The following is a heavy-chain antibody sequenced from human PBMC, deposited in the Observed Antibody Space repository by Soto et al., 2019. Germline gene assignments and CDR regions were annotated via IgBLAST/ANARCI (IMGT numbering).Heavy chain of an antibody. CDR2: ITGSGDRT. CDR1: GFIFSTNA. J-gene: IGHJ3*01. CDR3: AKDGDDTRPPDSFDV. Sequence: GGSLRLSCAASGFIFSTNAMSWVRQAPGRGLEWVSSITGSGDRTKYADSVKGRFTMSRDNSKNTIYLQMNSLRAEDTAIYYCAKDGDDTRPPDSFDVWGQGTMVTVS. V-gene: IGHV3-23*01. D-gene: IGHD3-3*01.